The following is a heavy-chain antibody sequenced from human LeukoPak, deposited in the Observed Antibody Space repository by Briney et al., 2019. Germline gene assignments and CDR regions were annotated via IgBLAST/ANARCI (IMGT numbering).Heavy chain of an antibody. J-gene: IGHJ4*02. CDR3: ARQIAAAGTAGFDY. Sequence: SETLSLTCTVSGGSISSSSHYWGWIRQPPGKGLEWIGSIYYSGSTYYNPSLKSRVTISVDTSKNQFSLKLTSVTAADTAVYYCARQIAAAGTAGFDYWGQGTLVTVSS. CDR1: GGSISSSSHY. V-gene: IGHV4-39*07. CDR2: IYYSGST. D-gene: IGHD6-13*01.